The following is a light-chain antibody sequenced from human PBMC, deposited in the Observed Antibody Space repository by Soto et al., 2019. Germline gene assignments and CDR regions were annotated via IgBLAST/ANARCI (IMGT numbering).Light chain of an antibody. Sequence: QSVLTQPPSVSGTLGQGVTISCSGSTSNIGENTFAWFQQLPGTAPQDLIYVTDRRPSGVPYRFSGSKSGTSAYLAISGLQSEDEADDYCAAWDVTLNGHVFGTGTKVTVL. J-gene: IGLJ1*01. CDR3: AAWDVTLNGHV. V-gene: IGLV1-44*01. CDR1: TSNIGENT. CDR2: VTD.